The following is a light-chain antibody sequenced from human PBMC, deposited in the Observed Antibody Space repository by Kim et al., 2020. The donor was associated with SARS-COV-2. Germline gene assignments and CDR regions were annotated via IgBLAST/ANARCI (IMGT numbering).Light chain of an antibody. CDR3: QQRSNWPPT. V-gene: IGKV3-11*01. J-gene: IGKJ4*01. CDR1: QSVSSY. Sequence: SLSPGEIATLSCRASQSVSSYLAWYQQKPGQAPRLLIYDASNRATGIPARFSGSGSGTDFTLTISSLEPEDFAVYYCQQRSNWPPTFGGGTKVEI. CDR2: DAS.